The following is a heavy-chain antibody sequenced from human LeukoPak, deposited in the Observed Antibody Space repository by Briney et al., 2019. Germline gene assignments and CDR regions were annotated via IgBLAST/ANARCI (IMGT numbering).Heavy chain of an antibody. D-gene: IGHD3-22*01. CDR3: AKEGYHYYDSSGYYSG. V-gene: IGHV3-48*04. Sequence: TGGSLRLSCAASGFTFSSYSMNWVRQAPGKGLEWVSYISSSSSTIYYADSVKGRFTISRDNSKNSLYLQMNSLRTEDTALYYCAKEGYHYYDSSGYYSGWGQGTLVTVSS. CDR1: GFTFSSYS. J-gene: IGHJ4*02. CDR2: ISSSSSTI.